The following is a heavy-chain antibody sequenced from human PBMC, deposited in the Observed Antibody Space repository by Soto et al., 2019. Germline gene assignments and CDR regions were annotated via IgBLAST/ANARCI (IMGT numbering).Heavy chain of an antibody. CDR1: GGSISDYY. CDR3: AREDSSGYKFFHD. J-gene: IGHJ4*02. V-gene: IGHV4-59*01. Sequence: PSETLSLTCTVSGGSISDYYWSWIRQPPGKGLEWIGYFYYSGTTSYNPSLRSRLTISVDTSKNQFSLRLSSVTAADTALYYCAREDSSGYKFFHDWGQGTLVTVS. D-gene: IGHD3-22*01. CDR2: FYYSGTT.